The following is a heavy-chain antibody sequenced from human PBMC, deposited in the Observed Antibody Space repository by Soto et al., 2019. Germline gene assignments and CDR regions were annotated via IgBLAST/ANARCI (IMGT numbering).Heavy chain of an antibody. Sequence: QVQLVESGGGVVQPGRSLRLSCAASGFTFSSYGMHWVRQAPGKGLEWVAVIWYDGSNKYYADSVKGRFTISRDNSKNTLYLQMNSLRAEDTAVYYCAREGPPAKSDYWGQGTLVTVSS. CDR2: IWYDGSNK. V-gene: IGHV3-33*01. J-gene: IGHJ4*02. CDR3: AREGPPAKSDY. CDR1: GFTFSSYG.